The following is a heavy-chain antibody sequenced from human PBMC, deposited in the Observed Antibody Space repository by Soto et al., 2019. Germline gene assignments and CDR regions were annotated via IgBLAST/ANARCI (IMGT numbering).Heavy chain of an antibody. CDR3: AKDPRFGVVITPTYFDY. CDR2: ISYSGST. Sequence: PSETLSLTCTVSGGSISSGGYYWSWIRQHPGTGLEWIGHISYSGSTYYNTSLKSRVTISVDTSRNQFSLIVNSVTAAGTALYYCAKDPRFGVVITPTYFDYWGQGTLVTVSS. V-gene: IGHV4-31*03. CDR1: GGSISSGGYY. J-gene: IGHJ4*02. D-gene: IGHD3-3*01.